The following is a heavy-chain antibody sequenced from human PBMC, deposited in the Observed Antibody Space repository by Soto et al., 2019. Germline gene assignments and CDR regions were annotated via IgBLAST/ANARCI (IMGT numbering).Heavy chain of an antibody. Sequence: QVQLQESGPGLVKPSETLSLTCTVSGGSVSSGSYYWSWIRQPPGKGLEWIGYIYYRGSTNYNPSLKSRVTISVDTSKNQFSLKLSSVTAADTAVYYCARYYDSSGYSFPFDYWGQGTLVTVSS. J-gene: IGHJ4*02. D-gene: IGHD3-22*01. CDR3: ARYYDSSGYSFPFDY. CDR1: GGSVSSGSYY. V-gene: IGHV4-61*01. CDR2: IYYRGST.